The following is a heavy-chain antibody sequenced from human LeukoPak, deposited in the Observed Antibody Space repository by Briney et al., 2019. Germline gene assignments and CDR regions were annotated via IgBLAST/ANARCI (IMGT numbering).Heavy chain of an antibody. V-gene: IGHV3-30*03. D-gene: IGHD3-3*01. J-gene: IGHJ3*02. CDR2: ISYDGSNK. CDR3: ARAGDFWSGYHDAFDI. CDR1: GFTFNSFG. Sequence: GTSLRLSCEVSGFTFNSFGMHWVRQAPGKGLEWVAVISYDGSNKYYADSVKGRFTISRDNSKNTLYLQMNSLRAEDTAVYYCARAGDFWSGYHDAFDIWGQGTMVTVSS.